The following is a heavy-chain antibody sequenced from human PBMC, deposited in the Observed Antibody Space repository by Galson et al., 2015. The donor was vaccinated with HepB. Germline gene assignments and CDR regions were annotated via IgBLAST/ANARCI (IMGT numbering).Heavy chain of an antibody. V-gene: IGHV3-48*01. CDR1: GFDFSTYN. D-gene: IGHD4-11*01. Sequence: SLRLSCAVSGFDFSTYNINWFRQAPGKGLEWVSYISSGSSAMYYADSVEGRFTVSRDNARNSLSLQMNSLRAEDTAVYYCARGGSYSDSWGQGTLVTVSS. CDR2: ISSGSSAM. CDR3: ARGGSYSDS. J-gene: IGHJ4*02.